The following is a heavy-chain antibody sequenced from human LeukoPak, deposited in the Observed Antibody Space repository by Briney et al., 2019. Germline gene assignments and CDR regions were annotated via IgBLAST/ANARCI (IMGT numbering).Heavy chain of an antibody. J-gene: IGHJ4*02. Sequence: GGSLRLSCAASGFTFSSYAMSWVRQAPGKGLEWVANIKQDGGEIYYVDSVKGRFTISRDNAKNSLYLQMNSLRAEDTAVYYCARDKIVGPTKFDSWGQGTLVTVSS. CDR3: ARDKIVGPTKFDS. CDR1: GFTFSSYA. V-gene: IGHV3-7*01. CDR2: IKQDGGEI. D-gene: IGHD1-26*01.